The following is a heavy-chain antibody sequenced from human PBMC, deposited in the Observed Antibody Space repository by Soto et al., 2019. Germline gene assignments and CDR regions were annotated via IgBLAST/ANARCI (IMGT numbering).Heavy chain of an antibody. J-gene: IGHJ4*02. Sequence: SETLSLTCTVSGYSLSSNTFYWSWIRQPPGAGLEWIGYIYFSGTTNYNPSLESRVTILVDSSKNQFSLKLSSVTAADTAVYYCARSPGSGDYVDYWGQGTLVTVSS. CDR3: ARSPGSGDYVDY. CDR1: GYSLSSNTFY. CDR2: IYFSGTT. D-gene: IGHD4-17*01. V-gene: IGHV4-61*01.